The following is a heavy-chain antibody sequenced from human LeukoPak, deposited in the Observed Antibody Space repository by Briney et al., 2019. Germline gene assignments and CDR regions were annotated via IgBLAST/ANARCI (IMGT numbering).Heavy chain of an antibody. Sequence: GGSLRLSCAASGFTLSSLAMHWVRQAPGKGLEWVSSISSSSSYIYYADSVKGRFTISRDNAKNSLYLQMNSLRAEDTAVYYCARVGRGYCSSTSCFLDYWGQGTLVTVSS. D-gene: IGHD2-2*01. CDR2: ISSSSSYI. V-gene: IGHV3-21*01. CDR3: ARVGRGYCSSTSCFLDY. CDR1: GFTLSSLA. J-gene: IGHJ4*02.